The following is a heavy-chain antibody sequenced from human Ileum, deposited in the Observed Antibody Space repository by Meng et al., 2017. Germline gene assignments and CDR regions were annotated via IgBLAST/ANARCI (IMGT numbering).Heavy chain of an antibody. CDR2: IKEDGNEK. V-gene: IGHV3-7*01. D-gene: IGHD1-26*01. J-gene: IGHJ4*02. CDR1: GFTFSSYW. Sequence: GESLKISCAASGFTFSSYWMTWVRQAPGKGLEWVASIKEDGNEKNYLDSVKGRFTISRDNAKNSLYLQMNSLRADDTAVYYCARAWSYSRDYWGQGNRV. CDR3: ARAWSYSRDY.